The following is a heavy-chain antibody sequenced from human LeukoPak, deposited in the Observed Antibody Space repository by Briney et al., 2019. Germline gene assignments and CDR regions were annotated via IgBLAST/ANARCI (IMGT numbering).Heavy chain of an antibody. D-gene: IGHD3-10*01. Sequence: PGGSLRLSCVASGFTFSTYWMSWVRQAPGKGPEWVANIKQDGSEKFYVDSVKGRLTISRDNAKNSLFLQMNSLRAEDTAVYYCVRGRGFGEFGGQGTLVTVSS. V-gene: IGHV3-7*01. CDR3: VRGRGFGEF. CDR2: IKQDGSEK. CDR1: GFTFSTYW. J-gene: IGHJ4*02.